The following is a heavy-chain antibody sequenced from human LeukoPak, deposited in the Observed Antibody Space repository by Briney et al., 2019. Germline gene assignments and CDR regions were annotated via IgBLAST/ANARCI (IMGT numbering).Heavy chain of an antibody. CDR3: ARVPTVTFFDY. CDR1: GGSISSGGYY. D-gene: IGHD4-17*01. Sequence: PSETLSLTCTVSGGSISSGGYYWSWIRQPAGKGLEWIGRIYTSGNTNYNPSLKSRVTISVDTSKNQFSLKLSSVTAADTAVYYCARVPTVTFFDYWGQGTLVTVSS. V-gene: IGHV4-61*02. J-gene: IGHJ4*02. CDR2: IYTSGNT.